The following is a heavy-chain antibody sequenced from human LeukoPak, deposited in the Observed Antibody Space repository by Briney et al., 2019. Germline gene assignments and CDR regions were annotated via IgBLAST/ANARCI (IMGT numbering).Heavy chain of an antibody. V-gene: IGHV1-8*01. CDR1: GYTFTSYD. D-gene: IGHD2-15*01. J-gene: IGHJ4*02. CDR3: ARARVFKSVGYSGHLPGRGDYFDY. CDR2: MNPNSGNT. Sequence: ASVKVSFKASGYTFTSYDINWVRQATGQGLEWMGWMNPNSGNTGYAQKFQGRVTMTRNTSISTAYMELSSLRSEDTAVYYCARARVFKSVGYSGHLPGRGDYFDYWGQGTLVTVSS.